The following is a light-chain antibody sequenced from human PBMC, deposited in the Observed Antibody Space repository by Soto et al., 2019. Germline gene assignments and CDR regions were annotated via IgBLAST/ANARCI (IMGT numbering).Light chain of an antibody. J-gene: IGKJ5*01. CDR2: GAS. V-gene: IGKV3-15*01. CDR1: QSVSSN. CDR3: QQYNNWPPGT. Sequence: EIVMTQSPATLSASPGERATLSCRASQSVSSNLAWYQQKPGQAPRLLIYGASTRATGIPARFSGSGSGTEFTLTISSLQSEDFAVYYCQQYNNWPPGTFGQGTRLEI.